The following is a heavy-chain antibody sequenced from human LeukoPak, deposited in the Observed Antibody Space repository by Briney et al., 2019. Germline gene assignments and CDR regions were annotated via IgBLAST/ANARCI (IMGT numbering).Heavy chain of an antibody. CDR1: GFTFSRYG. CDR2: IPYDGRNK. CDR3: ATAPPGSNYGLKHFFGMDV. D-gene: IGHD3-16*01. J-gene: IGHJ6*02. V-gene: IGHV3-30*03. Sequence: GGSLRLSCAASGFTFSRYGMHWVRQAPGKGLKWVADIPYDGRNKHYAESVKGRFTISRDNSINRVYLQMNSVRTEDAAVYFCATAPPGSNYGLKHFFGMDVWGQGTTVTVSS.